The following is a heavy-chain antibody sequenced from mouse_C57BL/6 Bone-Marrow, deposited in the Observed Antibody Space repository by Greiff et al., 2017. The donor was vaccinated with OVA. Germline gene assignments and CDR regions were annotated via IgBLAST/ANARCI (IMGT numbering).Heavy chain of an antibody. CDR1: GFTFSNYW. CDR3: TRLTTVVAKDAMDY. D-gene: IGHD1-1*01. J-gene: IGHJ4*01. Sequence: EVKLVESGGGLVQPGGSMKLSCVASGFTFSNYWMNWVRQSPEKGLEWVAQIRLKSDNYATHYAESVKGRFTISRDDSKSSVYLQMNNLRAEDTGIYYCTRLTTVVAKDAMDYWGQGTSVTVSS. V-gene: IGHV6-3*01. CDR2: IRLKSDNYAT.